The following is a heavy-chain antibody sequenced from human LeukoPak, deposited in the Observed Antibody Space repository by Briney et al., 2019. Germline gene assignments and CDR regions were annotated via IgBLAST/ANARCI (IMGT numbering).Heavy chain of an antibody. D-gene: IGHD6-19*01. CDR2: MYTSGST. J-gene: IGHJ3*02. V-gene: IGHV4-4*07. Sequence: SETLSLTCTVSGGSISSYYWCWIRQPAGKGLEWIGSMYTSGSTNYNPSLKSRVTMSVDTSKNQFSLKLSSVTAADTAVYYCARDLGSSGWYKWYAFDIWGQGTMVTVSS. CDR1: GGSISSYY. CDR3: ARDLGSSGWYKWYAFDI.